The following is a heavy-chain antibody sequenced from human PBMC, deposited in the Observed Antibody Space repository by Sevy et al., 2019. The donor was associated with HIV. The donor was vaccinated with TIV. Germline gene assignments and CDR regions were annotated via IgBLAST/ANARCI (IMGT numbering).Heavy chain of an antibody. CDR1: GYTFTNYF. CDR3: ARAPSGSQGPGQYFHH. Sequence: ASVKVSCKTSGYTFTNYFITWVRQAPGQGLEWMGRISRYDTNYAQKFQGRVTMTTDTSTSTVYMELRSLESDDTAVYYCARAPSGSQGPGQYFHHWGQGTLVTVSS. J-gene: IGHJ1*01. D-gene: IGHD1-26*01. CDR2: ISRYDT. V-gene: IGHV1-18*01.